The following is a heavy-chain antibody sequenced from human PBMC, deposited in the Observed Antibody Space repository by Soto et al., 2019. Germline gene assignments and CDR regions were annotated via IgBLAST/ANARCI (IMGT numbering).Heavy chain of an antibody. V-gene: IGHV4-38-2*01. CDR3: ASSIAAAGTEGYNWFDP. Sequence: SENLSLTCAVSGYSIRCGYYWGWIRQPPGQVLEWIGSIYHSGSTYYNPSLKSRVTISVDTSKNQFSLKLSSVTAADTAVYYCASSIAAAGTEGYNWFDPWGQGTLVTVSS. CDR2: IYHSGST. J-gene: IGHJ5*02. D-gene: IGHD6-13*01. CDR1: GYSIRCGYY.